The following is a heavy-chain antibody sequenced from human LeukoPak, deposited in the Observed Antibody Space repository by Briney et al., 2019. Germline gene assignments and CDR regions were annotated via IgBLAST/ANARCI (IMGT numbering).Heavy chain of an antibody. Sequence: PSETLSLTCIVSGASIRSYSWTWIRQPPGKGLDWIAYMYNSGSDSNPSLKSRVTISVDTSKNQFSLNLKSVTAADTAVYYCARVLQKTVWGVPDKWFAPWGRGIPVTVSS. CDR3: ARVLQKTVWGVPDKWFAP. J-gene: IGHJ5*02. CDR2: MYNSGS. D-gene: IGHD3-10*01. V-gene: IGHV4-59*01. CDR1: GASIRSYS.